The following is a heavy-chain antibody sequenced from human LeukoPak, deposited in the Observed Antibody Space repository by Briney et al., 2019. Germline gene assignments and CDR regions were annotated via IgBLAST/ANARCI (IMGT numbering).Heavy chain of an antibody. CDR1: GFTFSSYA. CDR3: ARSSMVRGVIEYYFDY. J-gene: IGHJ4*02. D-gene: IGHD3-10*01. Sequence: SGGSRRLSCAASGFTFSSYAMHWVRQAPGKGLEGVAVISYDGSNKYYADSVKGRFTISRDNSKNTLYLQMNSLRAEDTAVYYCARSSMVRGVIEYYFDYWGQGTLVTVSS. V-gene: IGHV3-30-3*01. CDR2: ISYDGSNK.